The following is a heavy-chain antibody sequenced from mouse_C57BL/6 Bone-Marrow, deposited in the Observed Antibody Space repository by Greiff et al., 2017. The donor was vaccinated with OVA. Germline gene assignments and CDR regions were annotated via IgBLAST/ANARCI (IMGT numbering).Heavy chain of an antibody. CDR1: GYTFTSYG. D-gene: IGHD2-5*01. J-gene: IGHJ1*03. V-gene: IGHV1-81*01. CDR3: ARRGPYYSNCWGYFDV. CDR2: IYPRSGNT. Sequence: QVQLKESGAELARPGASVKLSCKASGYTFTSYGISWVKQRTGQGLEWIGEIYPRSGNTYYNEKFKGKATLTADKSSSTAYMELRSLTSEDSAVYFCARRGPYYSNCWGYFDVWGTGTTVTVSS.